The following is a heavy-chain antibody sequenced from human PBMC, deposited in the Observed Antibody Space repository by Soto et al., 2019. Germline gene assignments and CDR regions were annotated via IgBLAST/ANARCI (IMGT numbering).Heavy chain of an antibody. J-gene: IGHJ6*02. CDR3: ARDLLKSIYYYYGMDV. Sequence: GGSLRLSCAASGFTFSSYAMHWVRQAPGKGLEWVAVISYDGSNKYYADSVKGRFTISRDNSKNTLYLQMNSLRVEDTAVYYCARDLLKSIYYYYGMDVWGQGTTVTVSS. CDR1: GFTFSSYA. CDR2: ISYDGSNK. V-gene: IGHV3-30-3*01.